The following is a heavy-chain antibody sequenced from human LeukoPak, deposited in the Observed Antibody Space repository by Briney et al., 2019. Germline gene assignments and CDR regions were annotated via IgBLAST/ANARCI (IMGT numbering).Heavy chain of an antibody. D-gene: IGHD2-2*01. CDR1: GGXFSSYA. CDR3: ARVYCSRTSCYNWFDP. CDR2: IIPILGIA. V-gene: IGHV1-69*04. Sequence: ASVKVSCKASGGXFSSYAISWVRQAPGQGLEWMGRIIPILGIANYAQKFQGRVTITADKSTSTAYMELSSLRSEDTAMYYCARVYCSRTSCYNWFDPWGQGTLVTVSS. J-gene: IGHJ5*02.